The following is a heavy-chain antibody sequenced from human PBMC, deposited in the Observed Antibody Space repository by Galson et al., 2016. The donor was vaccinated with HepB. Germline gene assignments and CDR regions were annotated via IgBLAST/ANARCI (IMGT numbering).Heavy chain of an antibody. Sequence: SLRLSCAASGFAFSSYPMHWVRQAPGKGLEWVAVISYDGSIEYYADSVKGRFTISRDNPKNTVYLQMNSLRPEETAVYYCARGSAACTWGYGMGVWGQGTTVSVSS. CDR3: ARGSAACTWGYGMGV. J-gene: IGHJ6*02. CDR1: GFAFSSYP. D-gene: IGHD6-13*01. V-gene: IGHV3-30*04. CDR2: ISYDGSIE.